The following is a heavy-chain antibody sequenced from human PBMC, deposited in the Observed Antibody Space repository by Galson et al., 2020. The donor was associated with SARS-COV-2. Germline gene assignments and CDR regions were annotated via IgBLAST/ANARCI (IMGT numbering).Heavy chain of an antibody. CDR3: ARVGSSWPHYFDY. CDR1: GYTFTGYY. V-gene: IGHV1-2*02. D-gene: IGHD6-13*01. CDR2: INPNSGGT. Sequence: ASVKVSCKASGYTFTGYYMHWVRQATGQGLEWMGWINPNSGGTNYAQKFQGRVTMTRDTSISTAYMELSRLRSDDTAVYYCARVGSSWPHYFDYWGQGTLVTVSS. J-gene: IGHJ4*02.